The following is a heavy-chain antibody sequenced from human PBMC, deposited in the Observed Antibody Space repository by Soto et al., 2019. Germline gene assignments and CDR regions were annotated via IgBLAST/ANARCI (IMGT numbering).Heavy chain of an antibody. CDR1: GFTFSSYA. V-gene: IGHV3-23*01. CDR2: ISGSGGST. Sequence: EVQLLESGGGLVQPGGSLRHSCAASGFTFSSYAMSWVRQAPGKGLEWVSAISGSGGSTYYADSVKGRFTISRDNSKNTLYLQMNSLRAEDTAVYYCAIFSALYSSGWYGSDAFDIWGQGTMVTVSS. J-gene: IGHJ3*02. CDR3: AIFSALYSSGWYGSDAFDI. D-gene: IGHD6-19*01.